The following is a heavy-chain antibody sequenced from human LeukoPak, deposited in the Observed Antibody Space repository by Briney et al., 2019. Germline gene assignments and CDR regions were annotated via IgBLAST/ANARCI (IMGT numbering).Heavy chain of an antibody. J-gene: IGHJ4*02. V-gene: IGHV3-33*01. CDR1: GFTFSSYG. D-gene: IGHD3-3*01. CDR2: IWYDGSNR. Sequence: GRSLRLSCAASGFTFSSYGMHWVRQAPGKGLEWVAIIWYDGSNRNYADSVKGRFTISRDNSKNTLYLQMNSLRAEDTAVYYCARDRVDYFDYWGQGTLVTVSS. CDR3: ARDRVDYFDY.